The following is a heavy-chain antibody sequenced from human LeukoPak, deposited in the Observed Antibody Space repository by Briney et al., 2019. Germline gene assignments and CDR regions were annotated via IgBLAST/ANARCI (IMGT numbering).Heavy chain of an antibody. V-gene: IGHV1-18*01. D-gene: IGHD3-9*01. Sequence: GASVTVSCKASGYTFTSYGISWVRQAPGQGLEWMGWISAYNGNTNYAQKLQGRVTMTTDTSTSTAYMELRSLRSDDTAVYYCARDFSPMSGYYLPPDYWGQGTLVTVSS. CDR1: GYTFTSYG. J-gene: IGHJ4*02. CDR2: ISAYNGNT. CDR3: ARDFSPMSGYYLPPDY.